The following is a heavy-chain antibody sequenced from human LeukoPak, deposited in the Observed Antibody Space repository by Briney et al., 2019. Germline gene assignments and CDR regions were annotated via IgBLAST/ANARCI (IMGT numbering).Heavy chain of an antibody. CDR1: GGSFSGYY. CDR3: ARDRADNDAFDI. Sequence: SETLSLTCAVYGGSFSGYYWSWIRQPPGKGLEWIGEINHSGSTNYNPSLKSRVTISVDTSKNQFSLKLSSVTAADTAVYYCARDRADNDAFDIWGQGTMVTVSS. V-gene: IGHV4-34*01. CDR2: INHSGST. J-gene: IGHJ3*02.